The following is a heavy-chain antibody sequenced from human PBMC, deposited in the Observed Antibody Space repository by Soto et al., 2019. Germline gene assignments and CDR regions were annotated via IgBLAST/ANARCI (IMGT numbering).Heavy chain of an antibody. J-gene: IGHJ6*02. D-gene: IGHD3-3*01. Sequence: GGSLRLSCAASGFTFSSYAMSWVRQAPGKGLEWVSAISGSGGSTYYADSVKGRFTISRDNSKNTLYLQMNSLRAEDTAVYYCAKENSTYYDFWSGYYMSYYYYGMDVWGQGTTVTVSS. CDR1: GFTFSSYA. CDR3: AKENSTYYDFWSGYYMSYYYYGMDV. V-gene: IGHV3-23*01. CDR2: ISGSGGST.